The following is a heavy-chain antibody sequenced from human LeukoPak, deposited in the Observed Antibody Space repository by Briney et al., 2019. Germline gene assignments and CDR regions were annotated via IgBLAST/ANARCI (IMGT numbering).Heavy chain of an antibody. CDR1: GFTFSSYA. J-gene: IGHJ4*02. Sequence: GGSLRLSCAASGFTFSSYAMSWVRQAPGKGLEWVSAISGSGGSTYYADSVKGRFTISRNNSKNTLYLQMNSLRAEDTAVYYCAKPYCSSTSCPVGWGQGTLVTVSS. D-gene: IGHD2-2*01. CDR2: ISGSGGST. V-gene: IGHV3-23*01. CDR3: AKPYCSSTSCPVG.